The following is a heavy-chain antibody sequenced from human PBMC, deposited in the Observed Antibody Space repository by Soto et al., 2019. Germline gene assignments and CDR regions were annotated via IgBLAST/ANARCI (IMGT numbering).Heavy chain of an antibody. J-gene: IGHJ6*02. CDR1: GYTFTSYG. Sequence: GASVKVSCKASGYTFTSYGISWVRQAPGQGLEWMGWISAYNGNTNYAQKLQGRVTMTTDTSTSTAYMELRSLRSDDTAVYYCARGTPRGWYSIYYYGMDVWGQGTTVTVSS. CDR3: ARGTPRGWYSIYYYGMDV. V-gene: IGHV1-18*01. D-gene: IGHD6-19*01. CDR2: ISAYNGNT.